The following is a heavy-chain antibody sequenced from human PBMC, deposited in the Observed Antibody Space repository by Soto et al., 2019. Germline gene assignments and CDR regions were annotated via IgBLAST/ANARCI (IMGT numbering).Heavy chain of an antibody. D-gene: IGHD5-18*01. CDR2: ISGSGVST. CDR1: GFTFSTYA. CDR3: AIDRMVKDYY. V-gene: IGHV3-23*01. Sequence: EVQLLESGGGLEQPGGSLRLSCAASGFTFSTYAMSWVRQAPGKGLEWVSAISGSGVSTYYADSVKGRLIISRDHSKKGPSVYPMAPCAGSTAGGIWAIDRMVKDYY. J-gene: IGHJ6*01.